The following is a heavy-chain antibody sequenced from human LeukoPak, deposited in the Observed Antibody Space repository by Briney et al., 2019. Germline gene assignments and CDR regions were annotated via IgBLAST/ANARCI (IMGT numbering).Heavy chain of an antibody. V-gene: IGHV4-34*01. Sequence: PSETLALTFAVYGGHFSGYYWSWIRQPPGKGLEWIGELNHSGSTNYNPSLKSRVTISVVTSKNQFSLKLSSVTAADTAVYYCARDVIERDYAFDIWGQGTMVTVSS. D-gene: IGHD3-16*02. CDR2: LNHSGST. CDR3: ARDVIERDYAFDI. J-gene: IGHJ3*02. CDR1: GGHFSGYY.